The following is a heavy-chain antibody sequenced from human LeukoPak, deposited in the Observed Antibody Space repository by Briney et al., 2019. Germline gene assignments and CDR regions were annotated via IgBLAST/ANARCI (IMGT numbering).Heavy chain of an antibody. J-gene: IGHJ4*02. CDR2: INPNSGGT. Sequence: LVASVKVSCKASGYTFTGYYMHWVRQAPGQGLEWMGWINPNSGGTNYAQKFQGRVTMTRDTSISTAYMELSRLRSDDTAVYYCARSTDSTPRYWGQGTLVTVSS. CDR3: ARSTDSTPRY. D-gene: IGHD1-1*01. V-gene: IGHV1-2*03. CDR1: GYTFTGYY.